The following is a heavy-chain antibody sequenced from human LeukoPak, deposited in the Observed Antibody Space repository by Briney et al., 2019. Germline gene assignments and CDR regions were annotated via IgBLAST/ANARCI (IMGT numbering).Heavy chain of an antibody. CDR2: IYYSGST. CDR3: ARRTVVPPGAFDI. V-gene: IGHV4-39*01. J-gene: IGHJ3*02. CDR1: GGSISSSSYY. Sequence: SETLSLTCTVSGGSISSSSYYWGWIRQPPGKGLEWIGSIYYSGSTYYNPSLKSRVTISVDTSTNQFSLKLSSVTAADTAVYYCARRTVVPPGAFDIWGQGTMVTVSS. D-gene: IGHD4-23*01.